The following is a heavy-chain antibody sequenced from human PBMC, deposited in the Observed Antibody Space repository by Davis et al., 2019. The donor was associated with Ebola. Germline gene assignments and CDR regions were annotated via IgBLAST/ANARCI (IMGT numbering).Heavy chain of an antibody. J-gene: IGHJ4*02. D-gene: IGHD6-19*01. V-gene: IGHV4-31*03. CDR3: ARGRWLDY. CDR1: GGSISSGGYY. CDR2: IYYSGST. Sequence: MPSETLSLTCTVSGGSISSGGYYWSWIRQHPGKGLEWIGYIYYSGSTYYNPSLKSRFTTSVDTSKNQFSLKLSSVTAADTAVYYCARGRWLDYWGQGTLVTVSS.